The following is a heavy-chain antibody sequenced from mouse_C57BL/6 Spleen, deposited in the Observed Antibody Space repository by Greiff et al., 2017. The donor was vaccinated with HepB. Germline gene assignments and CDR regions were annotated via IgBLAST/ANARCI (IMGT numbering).Heavy chain of an antibody. J-gene: IGHJ2*01. Sequence: QVQLQQSGPELVKPGASVKISCKASGYAFSSSWMNWVKQRPGKGLEWIGRIYPGDGDTNYNGKFKGKATLTADKSSSTAYMQLSSLTSEDSAVYFCARGGTYGNGDYCGQGTTLTVSS. CDR2: IYPGDGDT. CDR1: GYAFSSSW. V-gene: IGHV1-82*01. CDR3: ARGGTYGNGDY. D-gene: IGHD2-1*01.